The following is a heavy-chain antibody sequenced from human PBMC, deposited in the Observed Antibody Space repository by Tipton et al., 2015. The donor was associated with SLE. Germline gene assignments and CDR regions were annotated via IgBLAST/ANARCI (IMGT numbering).Heavy chain of an antibody. D-gene: IGHD3-22*01. Sequence: QSGPEVKKPGSSVKVSCKASGGTFSSYAISWVRQAPGQGLEWMGWISAYNGNTNYAQKLQDRVTMTTDTSTSTAYMELRSLRSDDTAVYYCAGARLGFNYYYGMDVWGQGTTVTVSS. V-gene: IGHV1-18*01. CDR3: AGARLGFNYYYGMDV. J-gene: IGHJ6*02. CDR2: ISAYNGNT. CDR1: GGTFSSYA.